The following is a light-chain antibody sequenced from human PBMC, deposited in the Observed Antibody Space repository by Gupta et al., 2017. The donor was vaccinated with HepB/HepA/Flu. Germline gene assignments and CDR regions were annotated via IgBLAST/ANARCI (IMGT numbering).Light chain of an antibody. J-gene: IGKJ1*01. CDR2: WAS. CDR1: QSVLYYSNNKNY. Sequence: DIVMSQSPDSLVVSLGERATINCKSSQSVLYYSNNKNYIAWYQQKPGQPPKLLIYWASTRESGVPDRFSGSGSRKDFTLTISSRQAEDVAVYYCQQYDSSPPWTFGQGTKVEIK. V-gene: IGKV4-1*01. CDR3: QQYDSSPPWT.